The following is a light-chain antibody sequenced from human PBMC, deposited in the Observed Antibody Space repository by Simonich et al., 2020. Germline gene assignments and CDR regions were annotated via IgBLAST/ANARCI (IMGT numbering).Light chain of an antibody. V-gene: IGLV8-61*01. J-gene: IGLJ3*02. CDR3: VLYMGSGIWV. Sequence: QTVVTQEPSFSVSPGGTVTLTCGLSSGSVSTSYYPSWYQQTPGQAPRTLLYSTNTRSSGVPDRFSGSILGNKAALTITGAQAYDESDYYCVLYMGSGIWVFGGGTKLTVL. CDR1: SGSVSTSYY. CDR2: STN.